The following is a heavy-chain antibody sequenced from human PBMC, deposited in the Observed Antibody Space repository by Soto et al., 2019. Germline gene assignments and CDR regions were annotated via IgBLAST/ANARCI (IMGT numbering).Heavy chain of an antibody. V-gene: IGHV4-31*03. Sequence: PSGTLCLTCSVSGGASTSGSFYWGWIRQHPGKGLECLGYIYYSGSTFYNPSLRGRLTISVDTSKNQFSLKLSSVAAADTAVYYCARKNWNWGFDPWGQGTLVTVSS. CDR3: ARKNWNWGFDP. J-gene: IGHJ5*02. D-gene: IGHD1-7*01. CDR2: IYYSGST. CDR1: GGASTSGSFY.